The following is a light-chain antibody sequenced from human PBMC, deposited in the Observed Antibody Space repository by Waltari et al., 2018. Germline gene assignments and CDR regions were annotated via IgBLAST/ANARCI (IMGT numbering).Light chain of an antibody. Sequence: QSALTQPASVSGSPGQSITISCTGTSSDVGGYNYVSWYQQHPGKAPKLMIYEVSNRPSGVSKRFSGSKSGNTASRTISGLQAEDEADYYCSSYTSSSTLVFGGGTKLTVL. CDR2: EVS. V-gene: IGLV2-14*01. CDR1: SSDVGGYNY. CDR3: SSYTSSSTLV. J-gene: IGLJ2*01.